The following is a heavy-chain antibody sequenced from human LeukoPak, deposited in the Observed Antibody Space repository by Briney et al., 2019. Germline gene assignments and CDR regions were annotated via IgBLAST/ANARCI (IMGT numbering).Heavy chain of an antibody. CDR1: GFTFSSYA. CDR2: ISGSGGST. J-gene: IGHJ5*02. D-gene: IGHD2-2*01. V-gene: IGHV3-23*01. CDR3: AREGWVLPAAKSWFDP. Sequence: PGGSLRLSCAASGFTFSSYAMSWVRQAPGKGLEWVSAISGSGGSTYYADSVKGRFTISRDNSKNTLYLQMNSLRAEDTAVYYCAREGWVLPAAKSWFDPWGQGTLVTVSS.